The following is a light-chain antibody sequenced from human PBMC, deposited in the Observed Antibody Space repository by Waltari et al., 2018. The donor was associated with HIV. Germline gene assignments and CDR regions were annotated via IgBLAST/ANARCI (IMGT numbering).Light chain of an antibody. CDR1: QSVTSNY. J-gene: IGKJ1*01. CDR3: QQYGTSQWT. Sequence: EIVLTQSPGTLSLSPGERAALSCRASQSVTSNYLAWYQQKPGRAPRLLISGASNRASCIPDRFSGSGAGTDFTLTISRLEPEDFAVYYCQQYGTSQWTFGRGTKVEI. V-gene: IGKV3-20*01. CDR2: GAS.